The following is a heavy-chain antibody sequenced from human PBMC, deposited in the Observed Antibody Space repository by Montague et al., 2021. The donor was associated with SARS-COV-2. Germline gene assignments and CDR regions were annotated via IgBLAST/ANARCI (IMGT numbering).Heavy chain of an antibody. V-gene: IGHV4-61*02. CDR1: GASISTGIYS. CDR3: ARFGSRSFEFDL. Sequence: TLSLTCTVSGASISTGIYSWSWIRQPAGKGLEWIGRIRTTGHTDYNSSLGSRVFMSVDTSTNQFSLSLTSVTAADTAVYSCARFGSRSFEFDLWGQGTLVTVSS. CDR2: IRTTGHT. J-gene: IGHJ4*02. D-gene: IGHD2-15*01.